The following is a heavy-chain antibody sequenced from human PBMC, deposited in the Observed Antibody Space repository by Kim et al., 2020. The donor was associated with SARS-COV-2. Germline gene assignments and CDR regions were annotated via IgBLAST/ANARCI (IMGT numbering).Heavy chain of an antibody. CDR3: ARDTHYYYDSSGYSGY. V-gene: IGHV1-18*01. CDR1: GYTFTSYG. J-gene: IGHJ4*02. Sequence: ASVKVSCKASGYTFTSYGISWVRQAPGQGFEWMGWISAYNGNTNYAQKFQGRVTMTTDTSTSTAYMELRSLRSDDTAVYYCARDTHYYYDSSGYSGYWGQGTLVTVSS. D-gene: IGHD3-22*01. CDR2: ISAYNGNT.